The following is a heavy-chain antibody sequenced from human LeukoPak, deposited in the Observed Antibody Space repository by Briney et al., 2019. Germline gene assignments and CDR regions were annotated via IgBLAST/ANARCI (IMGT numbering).Heavy chain of an antibody. J-gene: IGHJ4*02. Sequence: SQTLSLTCAITGDSVSSNSATWSWIRQSPSRGLEWLGRTYFRSMLYNDYPPSVRGRVTINPDTSKNHFSLQLNSMTPDDTAVEYCAGGNTMADFAYWGQGTLVTVSS. CDR2: TYFRSMLYN. CDR3: AGGNTMADFAY. CDR1: GDSVSSNSAT. V-gene: IGHV6-1*01. D-gene: IGHD3-10*01.